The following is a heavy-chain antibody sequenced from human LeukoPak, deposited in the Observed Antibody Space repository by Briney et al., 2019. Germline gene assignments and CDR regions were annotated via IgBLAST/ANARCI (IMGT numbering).Heavy chain of an antibody. CDR3: AKDREDSSGWYIRLYYFDY. V-gene: IGHV3-23*01. D-gene: IGHD6-19*01. Sequence: GGSLRLSCAASGFTFSSYAMSWVRQAPGKGLERVSAISGSGGSTYYADSVKGRFTISRDNSKNTLYLQMNSLRAEDTAVYYCAKDREDSSGWYIRLYYFDYWGQGTLVTVSS. J-gene: IGHJ4*02. CDR1: GFTFSSYA. CDR2: ISGSGGST.